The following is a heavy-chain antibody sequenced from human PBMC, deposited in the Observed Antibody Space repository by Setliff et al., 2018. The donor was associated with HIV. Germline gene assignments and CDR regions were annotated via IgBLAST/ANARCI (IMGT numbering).Heavy chain of an antibody. J-gene: IGHJ4*02. Sequence: ASVKVSCKASGYTFTSYYLHWVRQAPGQGLEWMGIINPSGGSTSYAQRFQGRVTMTRDTSTSTVYMEPSSLRSEGTAVYYCARWYGFHSSSSVLGFWGQGTLVTSPQ. V-gene: IGHV1-46*01. D-gene: IGHD6-6*01. CDR3: ARWYGFHSSSSVLGF. CDR2: INPSGGST. CDR1: GYTFTSYY.